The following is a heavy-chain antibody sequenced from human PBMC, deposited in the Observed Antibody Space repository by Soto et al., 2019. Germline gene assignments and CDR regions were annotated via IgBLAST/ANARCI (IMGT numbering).Heavy chain of an antibody. CDR2: IDHIGST. V-gene: IGHV4-4*02. Sequence: KASETLSLTCAVSGGSISSSNWWSWVRQPPGKGLEWIGEIDHIGSTNYNPSLKSRATISVDKSKNQFSLKLSSVTAADTAVYYCARFWPSNGWQHFDSWGQGTLVTVSS. J-gene: IGHJ4*02. CDR1: GGSISSSNW. D-gene: IGHD6-19*01. CDR3: ARFWPSNGWQHFDS.